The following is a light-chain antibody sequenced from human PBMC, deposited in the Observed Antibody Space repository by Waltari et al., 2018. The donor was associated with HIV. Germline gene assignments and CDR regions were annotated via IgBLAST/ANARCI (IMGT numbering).Light chain of an antibody. J-gene: IGLJ3*02. CDR1: SPNIGSNI. CDR3: VAWDDSLNAWV. CDR2: SNN. V-gene: IGLV1-44*01. Sequence: QSVLTQPPSASGTPGQRVSISCSGSSPNIGSNIVNWYQQLPGTAPKLLIYSNNQRPSGVPDRFSGSKSGTSASLAISGLQSEDEADYYCVAWDDSLNAWVFGGGTKLTVL.